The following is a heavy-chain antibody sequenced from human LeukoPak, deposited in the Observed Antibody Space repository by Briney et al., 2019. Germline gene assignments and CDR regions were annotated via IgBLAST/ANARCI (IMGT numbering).Heavy chain of an antibody. J-gene: IGHJ3*02. CDR3: TRAPSYYDSSGYKGDAFDI. CDR2: IRSKAYGGTT. CDR1: GFTFGDYA. V-gene: IGHV3-49*04. Sequence: PGVSLTLSCTASGFTFGDYAMSWVRQAPGKGLEWVGFIRSKAYGGTTEYAASVKGRFTISRDDSKSIAYLQMNSLKTEDTAVYYCTRAPSYYDSSGYKGDAFDIWGQGTMVTVSS. D-gene: IGHD3-22*01.